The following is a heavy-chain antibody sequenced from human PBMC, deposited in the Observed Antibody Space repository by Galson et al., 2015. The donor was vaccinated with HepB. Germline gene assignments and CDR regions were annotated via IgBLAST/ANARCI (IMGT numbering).Heavy chain of an antibody. CDR1: GSTFSDYY. D-gene: IGHD2/OR15-2a*01. CDR3: AGATLGWFDP. CDR2: ISSGGSTTV. Sequence: SLRLSCAASGSTFSDYYMTWIRQAPGKGLEWVSYISSGGSTTVSYADSVKGRFTISRDNAKNSLYLQMNSLRAEDTAVYYCAGATLGWFDPWGQGTLVTVSS. V-gene: IGHV3-11*01. J-gene: IGHJ5*02.